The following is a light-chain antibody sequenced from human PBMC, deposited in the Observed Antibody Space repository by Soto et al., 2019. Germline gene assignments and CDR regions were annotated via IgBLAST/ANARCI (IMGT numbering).Light chain of an antibody. CDR3: QQYHRYSWT. CDR1: RGISSS. V-gene: IGKV1-5*01. CDR2: DAS. Sequence: DIKMPQFPPTLSASVGDRVSIACRASRGISSSLAWYQQKPGKAPKLLIYDASSLESGVPSRFSGSGSGTEFTLSINSLQPQDFATYYCQQYHRYSWTFGQGTKVEIK. J-gene: IGKJ1*01.